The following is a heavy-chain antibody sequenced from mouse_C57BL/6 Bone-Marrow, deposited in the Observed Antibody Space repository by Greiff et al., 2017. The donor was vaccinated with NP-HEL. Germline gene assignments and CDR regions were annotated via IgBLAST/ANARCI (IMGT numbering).Heavy chain of an antibody. J-gene: IGHJ1*03. CDR3: ARDGYYWYFDV. CDR2: ISYDGSN. V-gene: IGHV3-6*01. D-gene: IGHD2-2*01. Sequence: VQLQQSGPGLVKPSQSLSLTCSVTGYSITSGYYWNWIRQFPGNQLEWMGYISYDGSNNYNPSLKNRISITRDTSKNQFFLKLNSVTTEDTATYYCARDGYYWYFDVWGTGTTVTVSS. CDR1: GYSITSGYY.